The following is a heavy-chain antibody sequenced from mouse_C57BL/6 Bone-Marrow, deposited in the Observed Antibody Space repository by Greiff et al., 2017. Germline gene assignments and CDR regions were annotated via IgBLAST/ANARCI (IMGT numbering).Heavy chain of an antibody. CDR2: INYDGSST. V-gene: IGHV5-16*01. CDR1: GFTFSDYY. CDR3: ARGQLGDY. Sequence: EVQRVESEGGLVQPGSSMKLSCTASGFTFSDYYMAWVRQVPEKGLEWVANINYDGSSTYYLDSLKSRFIISRDNAKNILYLQSSSLKSEDTATYYCARGQLGDYWGQGTTLTGSS. D-gene: IGHD4-1*02. J-gene: IGHJ2*01.